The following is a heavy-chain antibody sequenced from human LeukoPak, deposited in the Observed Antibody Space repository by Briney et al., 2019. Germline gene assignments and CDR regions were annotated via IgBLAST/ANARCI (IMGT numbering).Heavy chain of an antibody. Sequence: GSLRLSCAASGFTFSSYGMTWVRQAPGKGLEWVSGISGSGGSTYYEDSVKGRFTISRDNSKNTLYLQMNSLRAEDTALYYCAKDIAAAGTSWFDPWGQGTLVTVSS. J-gene: IGHJ5*02. CDR3: AKDIAAAGTSWFDP. V-gene: IGHV3-23*01. D-gene: IGHD6-13*01. CDR2: ISGSGGST. CDR1: GFTFSSYG.